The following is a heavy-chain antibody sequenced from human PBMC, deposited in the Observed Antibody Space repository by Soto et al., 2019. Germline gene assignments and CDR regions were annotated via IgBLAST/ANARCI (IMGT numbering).Heavy chain of an antibody. CDR2: IIPISGRA. V-gene: IGHV1-69*01. CDR1: GGTFSSYV. D-gene: IGHD1-1*01. CDR3: ARGWNDFPH. J-gene: IGHJ4*02. Sequence: QVQLVQSGAEVKKPGSSVKVACKASGGTFSSYVISWVRQAPGQGLECMGGIIPISGRANYAPNFQGRVSMTADESTTTVYMELSSMRSEETAVHYSARGWNDFPHWGQGTLVTVSS.